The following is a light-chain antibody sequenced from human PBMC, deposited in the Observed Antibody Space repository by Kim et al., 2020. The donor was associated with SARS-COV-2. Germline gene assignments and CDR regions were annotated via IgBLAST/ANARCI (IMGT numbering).Light chain of an antibody. Sequence: LAPGERATLSCRASQSLTNSYLAWYQQKPGQAPRLLIFGASSRATGIPDRFSGSGSGADFTLTISRLEPADFAVYYCQQYGGSPTFGGGTKVDIK. V-gene: IGKV3-20*01. CDR2: GAS. CDR1: QSLTNSY. CDR3: QQYGGSPT. J-gene: IGKJ4*01.